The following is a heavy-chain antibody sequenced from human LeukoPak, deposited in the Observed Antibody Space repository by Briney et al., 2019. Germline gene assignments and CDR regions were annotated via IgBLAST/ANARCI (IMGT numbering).Heavy chain of an antibody. CDR2: ISSSSSYI. CDR1: GFTFSSYS. D-gene: IGHD5-12*01. V-gene: IGHV3-21*01. J-gene: IGHJ4*02. CDR3: ARDHRGSLDY. Sequence: GGSLRLSCAASGFTFSSYSMSWVRQAPGKGLEWVSSISSSSSYIYYADSVKGRFTISRDNSKNTICLQMNSLRAEDTAVYYCARDHRGSLDYWGQGTLVTVSS.